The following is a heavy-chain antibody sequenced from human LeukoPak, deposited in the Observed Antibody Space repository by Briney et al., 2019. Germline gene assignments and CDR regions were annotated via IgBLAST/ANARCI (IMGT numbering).Heavy chain of an antibody. CDR3: ARHVGYSSSSYIDAFDI. D-gene: IGHD6-6*01. Sequence: PSETLSLTCTVSGGSISSYYWSWIRQPPGKGLEWIGYTYYSGSTNYNPSLKSRVTISVDTSKNQFSLKLSSVTAADTAVYYCARHVGYSSSSYIDAFDIWGQGTMVTVSS. CDR1: GGSISSYY. J-gene: IGHJ3*02. V-gene: IGHV4-59*08. CDR2: TYYSGST.